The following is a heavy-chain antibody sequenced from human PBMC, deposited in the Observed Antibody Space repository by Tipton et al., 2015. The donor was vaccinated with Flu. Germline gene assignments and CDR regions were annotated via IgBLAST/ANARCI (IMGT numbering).Heavy chain of an antibody. J-gene: IGHJ4*02. Sequence: TLSLTCAVYGGSFSGYYWSWIRQPPGKGLEWIGEINHSGSTNYNPSLKSRVTISVDTSKNQFSLKLRSVAAADTAVYYCARNGHDCTNNWGQGTLVTVSS. V-gene: IGHV4-34*01. CDR2: INHSGST. CDR3: ARNGHDCTNN. CDR1: GGSFSGYY. D-gene: IGHD4-11*01.